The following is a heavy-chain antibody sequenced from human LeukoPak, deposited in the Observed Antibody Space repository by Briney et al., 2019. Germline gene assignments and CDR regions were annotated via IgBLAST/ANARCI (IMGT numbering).Heavy chain of an antibody. CDR2: ISGNSGST. CDR1: GFTFDSYA. CDR3: AKGGQQLFNTNNDY. D-gene: IGHD6-13*01. J-gene: IGHJ4*02. Sequence: PGGSLRLSCAASGFTFDSYAMNWVRQTPGKGLEWVSSISGNSGSTYHADSVKGRFTISRDNSKNTLYLQMNSLRAEDTAVYYCAKGGQQLFNTNNDYWGQGTLVTASS. V-gene: IGHV3-23*01.